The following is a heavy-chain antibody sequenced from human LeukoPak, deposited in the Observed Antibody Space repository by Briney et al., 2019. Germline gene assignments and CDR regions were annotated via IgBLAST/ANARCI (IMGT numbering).Heavy chain of an antibody. D-gene: IGHD3-10*01. V-gene: IGHV3-30*04. CDR3: AKDQRLFVQALRAVMDS. Sequence: GGSLRLSCAASGFTFSSHAMHWVRQVPGKGLEWISLISHDGSNKYYADSVKGRFSISRDNSKKTVYLQMNSLRSEDTAVYYCAKDQRLFVQALRAVMDSWGQGALVIVSS. CDR1: GFTFSSHA. CDR2: ISHDGSNK. J-gene: IGHJ4*02.